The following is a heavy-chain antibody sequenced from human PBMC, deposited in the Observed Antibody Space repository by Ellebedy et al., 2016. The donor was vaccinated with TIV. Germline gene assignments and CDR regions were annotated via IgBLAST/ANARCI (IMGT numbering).Heavy chain of an antibody. CDR3: AASPPFDSSGWYTPSRHFDY. J-gene: IGHJ4*02. V-gene: IGHV1-46*01. D-gene: IGHD6-19*01. Sequence: AASVKVSCKASGYTFTSYGISWARQAPGQGLEWMGIINPSGGSTSYAQKFQGRVTMTRDTSTSTVYMELSSLRSEDTAVYYCAASPPFDSSGWYTPSRHFDYWGQGTLVTVSS. CDR1: GYTFTSYG. CDR2: INPSGGST.